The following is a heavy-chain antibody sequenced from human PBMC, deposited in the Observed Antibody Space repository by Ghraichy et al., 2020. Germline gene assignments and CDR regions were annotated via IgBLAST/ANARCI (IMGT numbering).Heavy chain of an antibody. CDR3: AKGGSSAGNIYSAFEH. Sequence: GGSLRLSCAASGFTFSSYAMSWVRQAPGKGLEWVSVFSGSDGSTYYPDSVKGRFTISRDNSKNTLYLQMNSLRAEDTAVYYCAKGGSSAGNIYSAFEHWGQGTQVTVSS. D-gene: IGHD2-15*01. J-gene: IGHJ4*02. CDR1: GFTFSSYA. CDR2: FSGSDGST. V-gene: IGHV3-23*01.